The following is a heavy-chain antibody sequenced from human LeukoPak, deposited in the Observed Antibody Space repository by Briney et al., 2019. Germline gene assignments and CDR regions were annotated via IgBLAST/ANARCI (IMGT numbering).Heavy chain of an antibody. CDR2: IYTSGST. J-gene: IGHJ6*03. CDR1: RGSISTFY. CDR3: ARETSQKGAHYMDV. D-gene: IGHD3-16*01. V-gene: IGHV4-4*07. Sequence: SETLSLTCTVSRGSISTFYWSWIRQPAGKGLEWIGRIYTSGSTNYNPSLKSRVIMSVDTSKNQFSLRLSSVTAADTAVYYCARETSQKGAHYMDVWGKGTTVTITS.